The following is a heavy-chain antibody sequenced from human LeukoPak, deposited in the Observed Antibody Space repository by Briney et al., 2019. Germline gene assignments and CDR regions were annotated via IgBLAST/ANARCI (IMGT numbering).Heavy chain of an antibody. V-gene: IGHV3-48*03. CDR3: ARGYYYGSGTLGPFDS. J-gene: IGHJ5*01. CDR1: GFSFSSYE. D-gene: IGHD3-10*01. CDR2: ISSSGSTI. Sequence: GGSLRLSCAASGFSFSSYEMNWVRQAPGKGLEWVSYISSSGSTIYNADSVKGRCTISRDNAKNSLYLQMNSLRAEDTAVYYCARGYYYGSGTLGPFDSRGQGTLVTVSS.